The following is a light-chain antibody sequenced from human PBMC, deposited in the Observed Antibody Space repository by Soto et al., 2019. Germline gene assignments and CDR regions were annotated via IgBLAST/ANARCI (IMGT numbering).Light chain of an antibody. CDR1: QSISIY. CDR3: QQGYSIPLT. J-gene: IGKJ4*01. Sequence: DIQITQSPCSLSASVGERVTITCRASQSISIYLNWYQQKPGKAPKLLTYATSTLQSGVPSRFSGSGSGTDFTLTISNLQPEDSATYYCQQGYSIPLTFGGGTKVDIK. CDR2: ATS. V-gene: IGKV1-39*01.